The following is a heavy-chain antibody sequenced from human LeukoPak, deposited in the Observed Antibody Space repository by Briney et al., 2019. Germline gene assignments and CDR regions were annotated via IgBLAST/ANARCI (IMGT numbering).Heavy chain of an antibody. CDR1: GGSFSGYY. CDR2: INHSGST. J-gene: IGHJ4*02. D-gene: IGHD3-22*01. CDR3: ARSGVVPDSSGYCYDY. Sequence: PSETLSLTCAVYGGSFSGYYWSWIRQPPGKGLEWIGEINHSGSTNYNPSLKSRVTISVDTSKNQFSLKLSSVTAADTAVYYCARSGVVPDSSGYCYDYWGQGTLVTVSS. V-gene: IGHV4-34*01.